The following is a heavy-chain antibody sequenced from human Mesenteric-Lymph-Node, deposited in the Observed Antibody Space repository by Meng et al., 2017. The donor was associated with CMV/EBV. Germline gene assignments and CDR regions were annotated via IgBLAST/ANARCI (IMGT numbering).Heavy chain of an antibody. CDR1: EFTFSIYS. CDR2: ISSTNTSM. V-gene: IGHV3-48*04. Sequence: GESLKISCAASEFTFSIYSMNWVRQAPGKGLQWISYISSTNTSMYYTDSVKGRFTISRDNAKNSLYLQMNTLRAEDTAVYYCARDSGIYDYYYGMDVWGQGTTVTVSS. J-gene: IGHJ6*02. CDR3: ARDSGIYDYYYGMDV.